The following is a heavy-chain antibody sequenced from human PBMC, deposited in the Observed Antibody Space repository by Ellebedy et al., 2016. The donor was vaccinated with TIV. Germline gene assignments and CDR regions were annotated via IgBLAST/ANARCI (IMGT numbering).Heavy chain of an antibody. CDR2: IIPIFGTA. Sequence: AASVKVSCKASGGTFSSYAFSWVRQAPGQGLAWVGGIIPIFGTASYPQRFQGRVTITADESTRTAYLELSGQRSQDTAVYYCASDRAPDGRNWFFDLWGRGTLVTVSS. D-gene: IGHD5-24*01. J-gene: IGHJ2*01. CDR1: GGTFSSYA. CDR3: ASDRAPDGRNWFFDL. V-gene: IGHV1-69*13.